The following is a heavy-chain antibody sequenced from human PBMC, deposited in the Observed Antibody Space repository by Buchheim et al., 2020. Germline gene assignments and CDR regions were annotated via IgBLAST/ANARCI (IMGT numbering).Heavy chain of an antibody. CDR3: ARGGGYCTNGVCRNWFDP. CDR1: GGSFSGYY. V-gene: IGHV4-34*01. CDR2: INHSGST. D-gene: IGHD2-8*01. Sequence: QVQLQQWGAGLLKPSETLSLTCAVYGGSFSGYYWSWIRQPPGKGLEWIGEINHSGSTNYNPSLKSRVTISLDTSKNQFSLKLNSVTAADTAVYYCARGGGYCTNGVCRNWFDPWGQGTL. J-gene: IGHJ5*02.